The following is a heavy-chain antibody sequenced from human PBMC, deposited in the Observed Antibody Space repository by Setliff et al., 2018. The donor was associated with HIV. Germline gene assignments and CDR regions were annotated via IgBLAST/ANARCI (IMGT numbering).Heavy chain of an antibody. V-gene: IGHV3-23*01. D-gene: IGHD6-6*01. CDR2: ISGSGGGK. J-gene: IGHJ4*02. Sequence: GALRLSCTASRFSLSNFAMSWVRQAPGKGLEWVSGISGSGGGKYYADSVRGRFTISRDNSGNTLYLQMNNLRAEDTAIYYCAKDLKFSSPYYFDSWGQGTLVTVSS. CDR1: RFSLSNFA. CDR3: AKDLKFSSPYYFDS.